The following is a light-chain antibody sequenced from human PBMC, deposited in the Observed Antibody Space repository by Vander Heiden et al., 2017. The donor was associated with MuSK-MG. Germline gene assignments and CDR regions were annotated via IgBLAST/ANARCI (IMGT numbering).Light chain of an antibody. Sequence: DIVMTQSPDSLSVSLGERATINCKSSQSVLYSSNNKNYLAWFQQKPGQPPKLLISWASTRESGVPDRFSGSGSGTDFTLTISSLQAEDVAVYYCQQDDEIARTFGQGTKVEIK. V-gene: IGKV4-1*01. J-gene: IGKJ1*01. CDR2: WAS. CDR1: QSVLYSSNNKNY. CDR3: QQDDEIART.